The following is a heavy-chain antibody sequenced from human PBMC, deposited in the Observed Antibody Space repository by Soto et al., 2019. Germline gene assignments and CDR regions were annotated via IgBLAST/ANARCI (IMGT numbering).Heavy chain of an antibody. J-gene: IGHJ3*02. Sequence: EMLLVESGGGLVQPGRSLRLSCGGSGFSFDDYTMHWVRQAPGKGPEWVASLRWNNGFSGYADSVKGRFTISRDNDQSSVHLQMNNLRTEDTALYYCANGRGTIVVTDAYDIWGQGTMVTVSS. CDR2: LRWNNGFS. CDR3: ANGRGTIVVTDAYDI. CDR1: GFSFDDYT. D-gene: IGHD3-22*01. V-gene: IGHV3-9*01.